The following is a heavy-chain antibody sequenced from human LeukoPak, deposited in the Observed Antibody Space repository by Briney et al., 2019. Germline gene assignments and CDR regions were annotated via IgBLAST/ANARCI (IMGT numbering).Heavy chain of an antibody. CDR2: ISYDGSNK. CDR1: GFTFSSYA. Sequence: PGGSLRLSCAASGFTFSSYAMHWVRQAPGKGQEWVAVISYDGSNKYYADSVKGRFTISRDNSKNTLYLQMNSLRAEDTAVYYCARDGDGGAKDYWGQGTLVTVSS. V-gene: IGHV3-30-3*01. J-gene: IGHJ4*02. D-gene: IGHD3-16*01. CDR3: ARDGDGGAKDY.